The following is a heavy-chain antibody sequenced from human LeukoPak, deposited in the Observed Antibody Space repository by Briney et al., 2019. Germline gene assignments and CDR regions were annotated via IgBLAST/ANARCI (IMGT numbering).Heavy chain of an antibody. V-gene: IGHV3-23*01. Sequence: GGSLRLSCAASGFTVSSSYMSWVRQAPGKGLEWVSVISGSGATTDYADSVMGRFTISRDNSKNTLYLQLDSLRAEDTAVYFCAKGLWGAYYYSMDVWGQGTTVTVSS. CDR3: AKGLWGAYYYSMDV. D-gene: IGHD3-16*01. CDR2: ISGSGATT. J-gene: IGHJ6*02. CDR1: GFTVSSSY.